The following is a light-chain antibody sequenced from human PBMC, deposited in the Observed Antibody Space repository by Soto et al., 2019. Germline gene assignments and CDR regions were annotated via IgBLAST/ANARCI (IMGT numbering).Light chain of an antibody. CDR1: SSNIGAGYD. CDR3: QCYDSSLSGVV. J-gene: IGLJ2*01. Sequence: QSVLTQPPSVSGAPGQRVTISCTGSSSNIGAGYDVHWYQQLPGTAPKLLVYGNSNRPSGVPDRFSGSKSGTSASLAITGLQDEDEADYYCQCYDSSLSGVVFGGGTKLTVL. CDR2: GNS. V-gene: IGLV1-40*01.